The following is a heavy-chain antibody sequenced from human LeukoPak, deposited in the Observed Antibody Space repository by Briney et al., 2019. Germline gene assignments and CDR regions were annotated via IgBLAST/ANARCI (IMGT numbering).Heavy chain of an antibody. Sequence: PSETLSLTCTVSGGSISSSSYYWGWIRQPPGKGLEWIGEINHSGSTNYNPSLKSRVTISVDTSKNQFSLKLSSVTAADTAVYYCARAYSSSWYYYYMDVWGKGTTVTVSS. V-gene: IGHV4-39*07. J-gene: IGHJ6*03. CDR2: INHSGST. CDR1: GGSISSSSYY. CDR3: ARAYSSSWYYYYMDV. D-gene: IGHD6-13*01.